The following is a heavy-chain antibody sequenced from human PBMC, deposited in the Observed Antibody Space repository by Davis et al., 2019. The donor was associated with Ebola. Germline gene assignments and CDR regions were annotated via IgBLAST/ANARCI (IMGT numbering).Heavy chain of an antibody. CDR2: ISAYNGNT. D-gene: IGHD1-26*01. Sequence: ASVKVSCKASGYTFKNSAISWVRQAPGQGLEWMGWISAYNGNTAYAQILQGRVTTTTDTSTGTAYMELRSLRSDDTAVYFCARTSIVGTTTTASDIWGQGTMVTVSS. CDR1: GYTFKNSA. J-gene: IGHJ3*02. CDR3: ARTSIVGTTTTASDI. V-gene: IGHV1-18*01.